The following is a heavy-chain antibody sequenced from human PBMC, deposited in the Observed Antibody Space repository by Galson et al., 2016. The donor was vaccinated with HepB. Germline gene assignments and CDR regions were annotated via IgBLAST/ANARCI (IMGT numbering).Heavy chain of an antibody. J-gene: IGHJ4*02. CDR3: AKDLRT. D-gene: IGHD1-1*01. V-gene: IGHV3-23*01. Sequence: SLRLSCAASGFSFGAYAMSWVRQAPGKGLEWVSAIPGGGISTYYLDSVKGRFVIARDNSKTTLFLQMNNLRAEDTATYYCAKDLRTWGQGTLVTVSS. CDR2: IPGGGIST. CDR1: GFSFGAYA.